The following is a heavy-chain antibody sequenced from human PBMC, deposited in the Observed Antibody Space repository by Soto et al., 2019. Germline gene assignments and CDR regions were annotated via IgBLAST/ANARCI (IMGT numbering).Heavy chain of an antibody. J-gene: IGHJ4*02. Sequence: SETLSLTCTVSGGSISSYYWSWIRQPPGKGLEWIGYIYYSGSTNYNPSLKSRVTISVDTSKNQFSLKLSSVTAADTAVYYCARGSTVAAILFDYWGQGTLVTVSS. CDR2: IYYSGST. CDR1: GGSISSYY. D-gene: IGHD2-15*01. CDR3: ARGSTVAAILFDY. V-gene: IGHV4-59*12.